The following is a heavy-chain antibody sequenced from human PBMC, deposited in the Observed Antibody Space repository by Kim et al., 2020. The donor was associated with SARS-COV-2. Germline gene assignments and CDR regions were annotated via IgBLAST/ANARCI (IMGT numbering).Heavy chain of an antibody. J-gene: IGHJ5*02. CDR3: AKDYYGSGSDNWFDP. D-gene: IGHD3-10*01. Sequence: GGSLRLSCAASGFTFDDYAMHWVRQAPGKGLEWVSGISWNSGSIGYADSVKGRFTISRDNAKNSLYLQMNSLRAEDTALYYCAKDYYGSGSDNWFDPWGQGTLVTVSS. CDR1: GFTFDDYA. CDR2: ISWNSGSI. V-gene: IGHV3-9*01.